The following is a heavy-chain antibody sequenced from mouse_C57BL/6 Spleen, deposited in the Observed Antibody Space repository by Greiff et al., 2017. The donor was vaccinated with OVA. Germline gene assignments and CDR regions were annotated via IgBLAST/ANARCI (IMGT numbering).Heavy chain of an antibody. V-gene: IGHV2-9-1*01. Sequence: QVQLKESGPGLVAPSQSLSITCTVSGFSLTSYAISWVRQPPGKGLEWLGVIWTGGGTNYNSALKSRLSISKDNSKSQVFLKMNSLQTDDTARYYCARSDSSGYVTAWFAYWGQGTLVTVSA. CDR3: ARSDSSGYVTAWFAY. D-gene: IGHD3-2*02. J-gene: IGHJ3*01. CDR1: GFSLTSYA. CDR2: IWTGGGT.